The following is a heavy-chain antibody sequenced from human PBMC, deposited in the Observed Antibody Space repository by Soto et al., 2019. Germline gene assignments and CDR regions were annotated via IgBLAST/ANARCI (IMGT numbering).Heavy chain of an antibody. Sequence: EVQLVESGGGLVQPGRSLRLSCAASGFTFDDYAMHWVRQAPGKGLEWVSGISWNSGSIGYADSVKGRFTISRDNAKNSLYLQMNSLRAEDTALYYCAKDKVSDCPGGYYFDYWGQGTLVTVSS. D-gene: IGHD2-8*02. CDR2: ISWNSGSI. CDR1: GFTFDDYA. V-gene: IGHV3-9*01. J-gene: IGHJ4*02. CDR3: AKDKVSDCPGGYYFDY.